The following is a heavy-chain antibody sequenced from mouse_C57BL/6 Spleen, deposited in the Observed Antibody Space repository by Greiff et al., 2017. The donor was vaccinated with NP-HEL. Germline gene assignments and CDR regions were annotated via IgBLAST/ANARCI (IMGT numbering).Heavy chain of an antibody. V-gene: IGHV5-17*01. CDR1: GFTFSDYG. CDR3: ARSSTVDSFDY. Sequence: EVQRVESGGGLVKPGGSLKLSCAASGFTFSDYGMHWVRQAPEKGLEWVAYISSGSSTIYYADTVKGRFTISRDNDMNTLFLQMTSLRSEDTAMYYCARSSTVDSFDYWVQGTTLTVSS. CDR2: ISSGSSTI. D-gene: IGHD1-1*01. J-gene: IGHJ2*01.